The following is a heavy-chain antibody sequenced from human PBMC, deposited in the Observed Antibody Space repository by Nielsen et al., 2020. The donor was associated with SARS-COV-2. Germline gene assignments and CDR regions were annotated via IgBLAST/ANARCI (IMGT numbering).Heavy chain of an antibody. J-gene: IGHJ6*02. CDR2: IYYSGST. CDR3: ARAGSSWYDGDVYYYGMDV. D-gene: IGHD6-13*01. CDR1: GGSISSYY. Sequence: SETLSLTCTVSGGSISSYYWSWIRQPPGKGLEWIGYIYYSGSTNYNPSLKSRVTISVDTSKNQFSLKLSSVTAADTAVYYCARAGSSWYDGDVYYYGMDVWGQGTTVTVSS. V-gene: IGHV4-59*01.